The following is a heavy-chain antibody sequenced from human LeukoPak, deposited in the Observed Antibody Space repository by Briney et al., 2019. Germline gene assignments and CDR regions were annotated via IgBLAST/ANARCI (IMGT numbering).Heavy chain of an antibody. CDR2: IYYSGST. CDR3: ARLWQNWFDP. CDR1: GGSISSSSYY. Sequence: PSETLSLTCTVSGGSISSSSYYWGWIRRPPGKGLEWIGSIYYSGSTYYNPSLKSRVTISVDTSKNQFSLKLSSVTAADTAVYYCARLWQNWFDPWGQGTLVTVSS. J-gene: IGHJ5*02. V-gene: IGHV4-39*01.